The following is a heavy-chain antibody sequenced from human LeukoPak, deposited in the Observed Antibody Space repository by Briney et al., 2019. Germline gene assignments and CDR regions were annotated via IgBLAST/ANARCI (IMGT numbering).Heavy chain of an antibody. D-gene: IGHD3-3*01. J-gene: IGHJ4*02. V-gene: IGHV3-20*04. CDR2: INWNGGST. CDR1: GFTFDDYG. CDR3: ARGGPYYDFWSGYYSY. Sequence: GGSLRLSCAASGFTFDDYGMSWVRQAPGKGLEWVSGINWNGGSTGYADSVKGRFTISRDNAKNSLYLQMNSLRAEDTALYYCARGGPYYDFWSGYYSYWGQGTLVTVSS.